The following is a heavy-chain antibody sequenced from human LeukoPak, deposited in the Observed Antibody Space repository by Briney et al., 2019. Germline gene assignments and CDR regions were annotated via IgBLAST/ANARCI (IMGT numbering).Heavy chain of an antibody. CDR2: INPNSGVT. Sequence: ASVKVSCKASGYTFTDYYIHWVRQAPGQGLEWMGRINPNSGVTNYAQKFQGGVTMTRDTSISTAYMELTRLRPDDTAIYYCARDIGGPSAIWGQGTMVTVSS. CDR3: ARDIGGPSAI. CDR1: GYTFTDYY. D-gene: IGHD1-26*01. V-gene: IGHV1-2*06. J-gene: IGHJ3*02.